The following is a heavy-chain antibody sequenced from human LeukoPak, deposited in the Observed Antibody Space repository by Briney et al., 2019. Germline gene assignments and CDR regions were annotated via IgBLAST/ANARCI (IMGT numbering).Heavy chain of an antibody. CDR3: AAYYYGSGANWFDP. V-gene: IGHV4-34*01. Sequence: SETLSLTCAVYGGSFSGYYWSWIRQPPGKGLEWIGEINHSGSTNYNPSLKSRVTISVDTSKNQFSLKLSSVTAADTAVYYCAAYYYGSGANWFDPWGQGTLVTVSS. CDR2: INHSGST. J-gene: IGHJ5*02. CDR1: GGSFSGYY. D-gene: IGHD3-10*01.